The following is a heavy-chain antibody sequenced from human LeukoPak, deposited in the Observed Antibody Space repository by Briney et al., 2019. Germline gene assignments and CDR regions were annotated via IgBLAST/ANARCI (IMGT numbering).Heavy chain of an antibody. CDR3: ARVLQSESYGFAYFDY. CDR2: INHSGST. Sequence: SETLSLTCAVYGGSFSGYYWSWIRQPPGKGLEWIGEINHSGSTNYNPSLKSRVTISVDTSKNQFSLKLSSVTAADTAVYYCARVLQSESYGFAYFDYWGQGTLVTVSS. J-gene: IGHJ4*02. V-gene: IGHV4-34*01. CDR1: GGSFSGYY. D-gene: IGHD5-18*01.